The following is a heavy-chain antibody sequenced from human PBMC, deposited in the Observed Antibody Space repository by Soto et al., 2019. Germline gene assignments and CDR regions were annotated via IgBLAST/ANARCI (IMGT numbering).Heavy chain of an antibody. V-gene: IGHV3-30*18. D-gene: IGHD6-13*01. CDR2: ISYDGSNK. CDR3: AKVSGYSSSWGPFDY. Sequence: PGGSLRLSCAASGFTFSSYGMHWVRQAPGKGLEWVAVISYDGSNKYYADSVKGRFTISRDNSKNTLYPQMNSLRAEDTAVYYCAKVSGYSSSWGPFDYWGQGTLVTVSS. J-gene: IGHJ4*02. CDR1: GFTFSSYG.